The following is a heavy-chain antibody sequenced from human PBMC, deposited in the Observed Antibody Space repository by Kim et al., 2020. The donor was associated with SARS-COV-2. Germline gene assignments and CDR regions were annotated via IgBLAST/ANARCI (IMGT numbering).Heavy chain of an antibody. J-gene: IGHJ3*02. Sequence: GGSLRLSCGASGFTFSDSAMHWVRRASGKGLEWVGRIRSKVNGYATAYSASVRGRFTISRDDSRNTAYLQMNSLKTEDTAVYSCTRGPGTTLAFWDAFD. V-gene: IGHV3-73*01. CDR1: GFTFSDSA. D-gene: IGHD1-1*01. CDR3: TRGPGTTLAFWDAFD. CDR2: IRSKVNGYAT.